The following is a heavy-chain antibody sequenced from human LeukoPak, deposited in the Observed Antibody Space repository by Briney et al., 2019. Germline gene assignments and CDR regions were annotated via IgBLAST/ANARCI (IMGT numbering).Heavy chain of an antibody. J-gene: IGHJ4*02. Sequence: GGSLRLSCAASGFTFSSYAMSWVRQAPGKGLEWVSAISGSGGSTYYADSVKGRFTISRVNSKNTLYLQMNSLRAEDTAVYYCAKGPSYYYDSSGYLDYWGQGTLVTVSS. D-gene: IGHD3-22*01. CDR3: AKGPSYYYDSSGYLDY. V-gene: IGHV3-23*01. CDR1: GFTFSSYA. CDR2: ISGSGGST.